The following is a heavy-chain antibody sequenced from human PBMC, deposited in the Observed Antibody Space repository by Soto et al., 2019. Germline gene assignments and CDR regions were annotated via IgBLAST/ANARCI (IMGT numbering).Heavy chain of an antibody. J-gene: IGHJ5*02. V-gene: IGHV3-23*01. CDR3: AKESADYYDSSGYPYNWFDP. D-gene: IGHD3-22*01. CDR2: ISGSGGST. CDR1: GFTFSSYA. Sequence: GGSLRLSCAASGFTFSSYAMSWVRQAPGKGLEWVSAISGSGGSTYYADSVKGRFTISRDNSKNTLYLQMNSLRAEDTAVYYCAKESADYYDSSGYPYNWFDPRGQGTLVTVSS.